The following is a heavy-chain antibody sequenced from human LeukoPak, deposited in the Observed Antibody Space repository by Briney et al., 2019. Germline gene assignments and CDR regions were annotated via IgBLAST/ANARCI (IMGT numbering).Heavy chain of an antibody. V-gene: IGHV4-34*01. CDR1: GGSFSGYY. CDR3: ARGELPDY. CDR2: INHSGST. Sequence: SETLSLTCAVYGGSFSGYYWSWIRRPPGKGLEWIGEINHSGSTNYNPSLKSRVTISVDTSKNQFSLKLSSVTAADTAVYYCARGELPDYSGQGTLVTVSS. D-gene: IGHD1-26*01. J-gene: IGHJ4*02.